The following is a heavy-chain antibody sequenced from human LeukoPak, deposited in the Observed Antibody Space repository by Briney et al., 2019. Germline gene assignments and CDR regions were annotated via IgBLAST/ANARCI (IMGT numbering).Heavy chain of an antibody. CDR2: IIPSFGTA. V-gene: IGHV1-69*13. CDR1: GGTLSSYA. Sequence: SVKVSCKASGGTLSSYAISWVRQAPGQGLEWMGGIIPSFGTANYAQKFQGRVTITADESTSTAYMELSSLRSEDTAVYYCARGGLGYCTNGVCYNQFDYWGQGTLVTVSS. J-gene: IGHJ4*02. CDR3: ARGGLGYCTNGVCYNQFDY. D-gene: IGHD2-8*01.